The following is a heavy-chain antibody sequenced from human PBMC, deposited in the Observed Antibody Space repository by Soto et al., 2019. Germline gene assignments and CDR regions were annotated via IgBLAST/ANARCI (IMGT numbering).Heavy chain of an antibody. J-gene: IGHJ4*02. CDR3: ARTTFYDIFTAYYSLFDY. CDR2: ISDSGSS. D-gene: IGHD3-9*01. V-gene: IGHV4-31*03. CDR1: GGSISSGSFY. Sequence: QVQLQESGPGLVKPSQTLTLTCTVSGGSISSGSFYWSWIRQHPGKGLEWIGHISDSGSSYYNPSPESRVTIPVDTSKNQFSLKLSAVTAADTAVYFCARTTFYDIFTAYYSLFDYWGQGTLVTVSS.